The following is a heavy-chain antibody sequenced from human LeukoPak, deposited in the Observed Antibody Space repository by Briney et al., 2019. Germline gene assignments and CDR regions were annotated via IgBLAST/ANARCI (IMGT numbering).Heavy chain of an antibody. D-gene: IGHD3-22*01. J-gene: IGHJ4*02. V-gene: IGHV3-48*03. CDR1: GFTFSSYE. CDR3: ARDPYDSSAYYGGFFDY. CDR2: ISSGGSTI. Sequence: PGGSLRLSCAASGFTFSSYEMNWVRQAPGKGLDWVSYISSGGSTINYADSVKGRFTISRDNAKNSLYLQMNSVRAEDTAVYYCARDPYDSSAYYGGFFDYWGQGTLVTVSS.